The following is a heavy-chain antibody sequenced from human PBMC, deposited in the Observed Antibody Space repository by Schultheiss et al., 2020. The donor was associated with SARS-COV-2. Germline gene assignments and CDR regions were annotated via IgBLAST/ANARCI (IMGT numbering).Heavy chain of an antibody. Sequence: GESLKISCAASGFTFSSYAMHWVRQAPEKGLVWVSRINSDGSSTSYADSVKGRFTISRDNAKNSLYLQMNSLRAEDTAVYYCAKVTGGAARPGDFDYWGQGTLVTVSS. V-gene: IGHV3-74*01. CDR2: INSDGSST. CDR1: GFTFSSYA. CDR3: AKVTGGAARPGDFDY. D-gene: IGHD6-6*01. J-gene: IGHJ4*02.